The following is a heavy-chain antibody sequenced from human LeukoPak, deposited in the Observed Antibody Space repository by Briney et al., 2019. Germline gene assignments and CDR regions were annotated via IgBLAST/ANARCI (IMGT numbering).Heavy chain of an antibody. CDR1: GFTFSSYA. J-gene: IGHJ4*02. CDR2: ISSNGGST. CDR3: ARGVVVAANLDY. V-gene: IGHV3-64*01. D-gene: IGHD2-15*01. Sequence: PGGSLRLSCAASGFTFSSYAMHWVRQAPGKGLEYVSAISSNGGSTYYANSVKGRFTISRDNSKNTLYLQMGSLRAEDMAVYYCARGVVVAANLDYWGQGTLVTVSS.